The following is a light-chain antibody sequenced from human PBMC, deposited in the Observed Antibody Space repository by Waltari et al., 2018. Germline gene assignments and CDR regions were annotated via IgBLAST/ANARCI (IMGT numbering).Light chain of an antibody. CDR1: QSVGRT. J-gene: IGKJ1*01. V-gene: IGKV3-20*01. CDR2: GAS. Sequence: EIVLTQSPGPLSLSPGDRATLSCRASQSVGRTLAWYQQRPGQAPRLLIYGASSRAADIPDRFAGSGSGTDFSPTINRLEPEDFAVYYCQHYLRLPVSFGQGTKVEIK. CDR3: QHYLRLPVS.